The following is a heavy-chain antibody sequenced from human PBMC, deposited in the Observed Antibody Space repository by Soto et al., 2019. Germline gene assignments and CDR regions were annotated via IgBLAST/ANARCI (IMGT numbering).Heavy chain of an antibody. V-gene: IGHV5-51*03. CDR1: GYSFTKYW. CDR2: IYPDESDT. D-gene: IGHD1-26*01. CDR3: VRMGFSGGGYLSYYYYGMDI. Sequence: EVQLVQSGAEVKEPGESLKISCKGSGYSFTKYWIGWVRQMPGKGLEWMAIIYPDESDTRYSPSFQGQVTISADNSISTAYLQWSSLTAADTAMYYCVRMGFSGGGYLSYYYYGMDIWGQGTTVTVSS. J-gene: IGHJ6*02.